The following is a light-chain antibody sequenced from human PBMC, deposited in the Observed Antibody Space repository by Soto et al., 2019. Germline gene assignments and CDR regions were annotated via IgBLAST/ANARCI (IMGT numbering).Light chain of an antibody. CDR2: AAS. CDR1: QSISSY. J-gene: IGKJ3*01. Sequence: DTQMTQSPSSLSASVGDRVTITCRASQSISSYLNWYQQKPGKAPKLLIYAASSLQSGVPSRFSGSGSGTDFTLTISSLQPEDFATYYCQQSYSTPPWTFGPGTKVDIK. V-gene: IGKV1-39*01. CDR3: QQSYSTPPWT.